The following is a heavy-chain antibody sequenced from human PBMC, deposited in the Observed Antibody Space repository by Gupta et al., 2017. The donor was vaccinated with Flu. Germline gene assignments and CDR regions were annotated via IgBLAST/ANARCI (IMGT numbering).Heavy chain of an antibody. D-gene: IGHD2-21*01. CDR2: ISRSGSDI. CDR1: GFTFNSYS. Sequence: EVQLVESGGGLVKPGGSLRPSCAASGFTFNSYSMNWVRQAPGKGLEWVSSISRSGSDIYYADSLTGRFTISRDNAKDVLYLQINSLRVDDTAVYYCARGFEMSLFSWGQGTLVTVSS. J-gene: IGHJ5*02. V-gene: IGHV3-21*01. CDR3: ARGFEMSLFS.